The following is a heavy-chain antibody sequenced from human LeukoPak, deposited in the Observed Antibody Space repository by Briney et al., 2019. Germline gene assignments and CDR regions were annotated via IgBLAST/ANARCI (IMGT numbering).Heavy chain of an antibody. J-gene: IGHJ3*02. D-gene: IGHD2-21*01. CDR1: GFTLGSFG. V-gene: IGHV3-23*01. Sequence: GGSLRLSCAASGFTLGSFGVSWVRQAPGKGLEWVSFISGTGLSTYYADSVKGWFTISRDNSKSTLFMQMNSLRVEDTAVYYCAKLMRHMMEDVYDIWGQGTMVTVSS. CDR2: ISGTGLST. CDR3: AKLMRHMMEDVYDI.